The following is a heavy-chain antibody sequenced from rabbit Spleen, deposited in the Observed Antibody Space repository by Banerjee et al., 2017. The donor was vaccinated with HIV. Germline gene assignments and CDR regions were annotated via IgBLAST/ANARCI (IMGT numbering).Heavy chain of an antibody. D-gene: IGHD1-1*01. CDR3: ARLSSGAFNL. V-gene: IGHV1S40*01. J-gene: IGHJ4*01. CDR2: IAGDSSGFT. Sequence: QQLVESGGGLVKPGASLTLTCKASGFSFNSGYDMCWVRQAPGKGLEWISCIAGDSSGFTYSATWAKGRFTCSKTSSTTVTLQMTSLTVADTATYFCARLSSGAFNLWGQGTLVTVS. CDR1: GFSFNSGYD.